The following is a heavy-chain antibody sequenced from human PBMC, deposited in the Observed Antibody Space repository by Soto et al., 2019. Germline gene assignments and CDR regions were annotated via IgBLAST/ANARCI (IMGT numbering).Heavy chain of an antibody. V-gene: IGHV1-18*01. J-gene: IGHJ4*02. Sequence: ASVKVSCKASGYSFTNYGISWVRQAPGQGLEWMGWISGHNGNTNYAQKLQGRVTMTTDTSTSTAYMELRSLRSDDTAIYYCARDYSGSGSPRSPFFYWRQGTLVTVSS. CDR3: ARDYSGSGSPRSPFFY. D-gene: IGHD3-10*01. CDR1: GYSFTNYG. CDR2: ISGHNGNT.